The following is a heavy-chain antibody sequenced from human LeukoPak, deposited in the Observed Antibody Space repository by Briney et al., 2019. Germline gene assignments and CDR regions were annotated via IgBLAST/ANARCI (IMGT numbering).Heavy chain of an antibody. Sequence: GGSLRLSCAASGFTINANYMSWVRQAPGKGLEWVSVVYTGGNTDYADSVKGRFTISVDTSKNTVYLQMKSLTAEDSAVYYCAREPGRSYFDYWGQGTLVTVSS. CDR1: GFTINANY. CDR3: AREPGRSYFDY. J-gene: IGHJ4*02. D-gene: IGHD7-27*01. V-gene: IGHV3-53*01. CDR2: VYTGGNT.